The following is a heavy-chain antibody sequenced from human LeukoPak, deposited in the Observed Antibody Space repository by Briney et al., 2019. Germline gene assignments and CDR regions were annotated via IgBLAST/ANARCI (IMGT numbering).Heavy chain of an antibody. D-gene: IGHD3-10*01. J-gene: IGHJ4*02. CDR1: GFTFSSYG. CDR2: ISGSGDRT. V-gene: IGHV3-23*01. CDR3: AKGAGGSYGLYYFDY. Sequence: PGGSLRLSCAASGFTFSSYGMSWVRQAPGKGLEWVSVISGSGDRTYYADSVKGRFTISRDNSKNTVYLQMNTLRAEDTAVYYCAKGAGGSYGLYYFDYWGQGALVTVSS.